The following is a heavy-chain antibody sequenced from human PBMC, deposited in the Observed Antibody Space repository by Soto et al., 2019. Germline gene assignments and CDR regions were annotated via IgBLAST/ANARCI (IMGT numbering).Heavy chain of an antibody. D-gene: IGHD3-9*01. J-gene: IGHJ4*02. Sequence: QVQLVQSGAEVKKPGSAVKVSCKASGGTFSSYAISWVRQAPGQGLGWMGGIIPNIGTANNAQKYQGRVTVTADKSTSTAYMELSSLRSEDTAVYYCASSDDSLTGGEYWGQGTLVTVSS. CDR3: ASSDDSLTGGEY. CDR1: GGTFSSYA. V-gene: IGHV1-69*06. CDR2: IIPNIGTA.